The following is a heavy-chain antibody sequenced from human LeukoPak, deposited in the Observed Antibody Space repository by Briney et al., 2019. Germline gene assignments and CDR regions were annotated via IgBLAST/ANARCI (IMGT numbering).Heavy chain of an antibody. J-gene: IGHJ4*02. CDR3: AKASWVSSDDAVW. Sequence: GGSLRLSCAASGFTFSGYAMSWVRQAPARGLEWVASLRGNGETFYADSVKGRCTLFRDVSTDTVYLQLNNLSVEDTAVYYCAKASWVSSDDAVWWGQGTLVTVSS. CDR2: LRGNGET. CDR1: GFTFSGYA. D-gene: IGHD3-3*01. V-gene: IGHV3-23*01.